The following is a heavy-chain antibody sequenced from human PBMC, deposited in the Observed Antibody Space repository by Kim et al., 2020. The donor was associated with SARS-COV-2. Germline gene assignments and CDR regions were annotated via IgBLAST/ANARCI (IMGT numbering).Heavy chain of an antibody. V-gene: IGHV1-8*01. CDR2: MSPKTGRS. Sequence: ASVKVSCKASGYTLTTYDINWVRQASGQGLEWMAWMSPKTGRSGSTQGFQGRVTLTWDTSINTAFLELNSLTSEDTALYFCARLGSHSSGYFTWGQGTLVTVSS. CDR3: ARLGSHSSGYFT. CDR1: GYTLTTYD. J-gene: IGHJ5*02. D-gene: IGHD3-22*01.